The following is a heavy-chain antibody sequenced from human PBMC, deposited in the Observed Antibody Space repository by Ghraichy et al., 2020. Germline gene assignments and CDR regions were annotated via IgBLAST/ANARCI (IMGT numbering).Heavy chain of an antibody. Sequence: ASVKVSCKASGYTFTSYDINWVRQATGQGLEWMGWMNPNSGNTGYAQKFQDRVTMTRNTSISTAYMELSSLRSEDTAVYYCCWRRTPYYYDSSGEDAFDIWGQGTMVTVSS. CDR2: MNPNSGNT. J-gene: IGHJ3*02. CDR3: CWRRTPYYYDSSGEDAFDI. V-gene: IGHV1-8*01. CDR1: GYTFTSYD. D-gene: IGHD3-22*01.